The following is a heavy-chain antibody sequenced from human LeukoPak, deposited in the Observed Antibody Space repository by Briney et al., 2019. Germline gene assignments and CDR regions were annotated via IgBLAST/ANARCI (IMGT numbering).Heavy chain of an antibody. CDR2: INHSGST. CDR3: ARVGFLGTNH. CDR1: GGSFSEYY. Sequence: SETLSLTCGVHGGSFSEYYWNWIRQPPGKGLEWIGEINHSGSTNYNPSLKSRVTISVDTSKNQFSLKLSSVTAADTAVYYCARVGFLGTNHWGQGTLVTVSS. V-gene: IGHV4-34*01. J-gene: IGHJ5*02. D-gene: IGHD7-27*01.